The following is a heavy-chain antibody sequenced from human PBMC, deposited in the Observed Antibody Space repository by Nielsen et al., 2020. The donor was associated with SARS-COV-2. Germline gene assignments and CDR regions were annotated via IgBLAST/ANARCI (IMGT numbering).Heavy chain of an antibody. D-gene: IGHD4-23*01. J-gene: IGHJ3*02. Sequence: GESLKISCAASGFTVSSNYMSWVRQAPGKGLEWVSVIYSGGSTYYADSVKGRFTISRDNSKNTLYLQMNSLRAEDTAVYYCAREGAYGGNSGGAFDIWGQGTMVTVSS. CDR2: IYSGGST. CDR1: GFTVSSNY. V-gene: IGHV3-53*01. CDR3: AREGAYGGNSGGAFDI.